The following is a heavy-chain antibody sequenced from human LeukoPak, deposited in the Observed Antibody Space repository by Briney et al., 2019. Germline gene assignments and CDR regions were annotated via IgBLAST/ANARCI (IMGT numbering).Heavy chain of an antibody. V-gene: IGHV4-59*01. CDR2: IYYSGST. CDR3: ARDNPYSSSPHWYLDL. Sequence: SETLSLTCTVSGVPISRYYWSWIRQPPGKGLQWIGYIYYSGSTNYNPSLKSRVTISVDTSKNQFSLKLISVTAADTAVYYCARDNPYSSSPHWYLDLWGRGTLVTVSS. CDR1: GVPISRYY. D-gene: IGHD6-13*01. J-gene: IGHJ2*01.